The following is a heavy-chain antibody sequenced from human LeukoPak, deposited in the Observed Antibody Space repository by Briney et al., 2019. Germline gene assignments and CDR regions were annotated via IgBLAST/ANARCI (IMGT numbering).Heavy chain of an antibody. CDR3: ARDQTPYGSGSYAFDI. CDR2: IYSGGST. CDR1: GFTFSSYW. D-gene: IGHD3-10*01. V-gene: IGHV3-53*01. Sequence: GGSLRLSCAASGFTFSSYWMHWVRQAPGKGLEWVSVIYSGGSTYYADSVKGRFTISRDNSKNTLYLQMDSLRAEDTAVYYCARDQTPYGSGSYAFDIWGQGTMVTVSS. J-gene: IGHJ3*02.